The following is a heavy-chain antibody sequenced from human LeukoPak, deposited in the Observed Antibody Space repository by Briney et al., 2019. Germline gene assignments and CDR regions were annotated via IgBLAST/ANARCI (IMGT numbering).Heavy chain of an antibody. CDR1: GFTFTTYN. Sequence: PGKSLRLSCAASGFTFTTYNMNWVRQAPGKGLEWVSHVGSSSSTIYYADSVKGRFTISRDNAKNSLYLQMTSLRGDDTAVYYCARDRSSDWPLYYGMDVWGQGTTVTVSS. V-gene: IGHV3-48*04. J-gene: IGHJ6*02. CDR2: VGSSSSTI. D-gene: IGHD6-25*01. CDR3: ARDRSSDWPLYYGMDV.